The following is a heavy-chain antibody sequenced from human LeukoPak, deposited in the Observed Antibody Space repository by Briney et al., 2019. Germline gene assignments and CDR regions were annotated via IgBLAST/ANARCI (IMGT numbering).Heavy chain of an antibody. CDR2: AYYSGSA. D-gene: IGHD3-10*01. CDR3: ARIRLGFGPDQ. Sequence: SETLSLTCSVSGDSITNKNYYWGWIRRPPGKGLEWIGTAYYSGSAFYNPSLKSRVTISIDTSENQFSLKVTSVTAADTAVYYCARIRLGFGPDQWGQETLLTVSA. CDR1: GDSITNKNYY. J-gene: IGHJ5*02. V-gene: IGHV4-39*07.